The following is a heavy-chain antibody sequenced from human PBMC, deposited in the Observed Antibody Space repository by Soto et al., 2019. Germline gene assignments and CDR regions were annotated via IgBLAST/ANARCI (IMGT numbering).Heavy chain of an antibody. V-gene: IGHV4-39*07. D-gene: IGHD2-2*01. CDR3: ARGKSDIVVVPVLRRWFDP. Sequence: PSETLSLTCTVSGGSISSSSYYWGWIRQPPGKGLEWIGSIYYSGSTYYNPSLKSRVTISVDTSKNQFSLKLSSVTAADTAVYYCARGKSDIVVVPVLRRWFDPWGQGTLVTVSS. CDR1: GGSISSSSYY. J-gene: IGHJ5*02. CDR2: IYYSGST.